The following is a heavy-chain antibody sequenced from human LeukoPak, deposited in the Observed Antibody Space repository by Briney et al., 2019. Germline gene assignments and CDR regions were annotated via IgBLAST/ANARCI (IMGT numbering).Heavy chain of an antibody. CDR1: GFTFSSYA. CDR2: ISGSGGST. V-gene: IGHV3-23*01. CDR3: AKEAPVVVVVAATSWFDP. J-gene: IGHJ5*02. D-gene: IGHD2-15*01. Sequence: GGSLRLSCAASGFTFSSYAMSWVRQAPGKGLEWASAISGSGGSTYYADSVKGRFTISRDNSKNTLYLQMNSLRAEDTAVYYCAKEAPVVVVVAATSWFDPWGQGTLVTVSS.